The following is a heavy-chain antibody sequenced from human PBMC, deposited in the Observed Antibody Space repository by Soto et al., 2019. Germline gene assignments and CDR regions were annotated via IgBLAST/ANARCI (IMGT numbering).Heavy chain of an antibody. Sequence: SETLSLTCTVSGGSISDHYYMWIRQSPGKGLEYIGYIHNGGSTNYNPSLKSRVIISVDTSKNQFSLKLTSVTAADTAVYYCARHVGESTGYYYPYYFDYWGQGDLVTVSS. CDR1: GGSISDHY. CDR2: IHNGGST. CDR3: ARHVGESTGYYYPYYFDY. J-gene: IGHJ4*02. V-gene: IGHV4-59*11. D-gene: IGHD3-22*01.